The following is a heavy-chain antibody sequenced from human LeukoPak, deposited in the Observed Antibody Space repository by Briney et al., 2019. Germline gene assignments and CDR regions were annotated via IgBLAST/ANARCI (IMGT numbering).Heavy chain of an antibody. CDR2: IDPSDSYT. CDR1: GYSFTNYW. CDR3: ARQFESSGGYLE. V-gene: IGHV5-10-1*01. Sequence: GESLKISCKGSGYSFTNYWISWVRQMPGKGLEWMGRIDPSDSYTNYSPSFQGHVTISADKSISTAYLQWSSLRASDTAMYYCARQFESSGGYLEWGQGTLVTVSS. J-gene: IGHJ4*02. D-gene: IGHD1-26*01.